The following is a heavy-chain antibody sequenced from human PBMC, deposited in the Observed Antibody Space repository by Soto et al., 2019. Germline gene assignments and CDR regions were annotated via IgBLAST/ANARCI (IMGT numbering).Heavy chain of an antibody. CDR1: GYTFTSYG. Sequence: ASVKVSCKASGYTFTSYGISWVRQAPGQGLEWMGWISAYNGNTNYAQKLQGRVTMTTDTSTSTAYTELRSLRSDDTAVYYCAGHYDFSDYYYGMDVWGQGTTVTVSS. V-gene: IGHV1-18*01. CDR3: AGHYDFSDYYYGMDV. CDR2: ISAYNGNT. D-gene: IGHD3-3*01. J-gene: IGHJ6*02.